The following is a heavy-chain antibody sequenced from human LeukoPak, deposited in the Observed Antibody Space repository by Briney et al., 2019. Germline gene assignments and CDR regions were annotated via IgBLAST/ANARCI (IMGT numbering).Heavy chain of an antibody. V-gene: IGHV3-15*01. J-gene: IGHJ4*02. CDR1: GFTFSNAW. D-gene: IGHD6-13*01. CDR2: IKSKTDGGTT. Sequence: GGSLRLSCAASGFTFSNAWMSWVRQAPGKGLEWVGRIKSKTDGGTTDYAAPVKGRFTISRDDSKNTLYLQMNSLRAEDTAVHYCARIIAAAGAFDYWGQGTLVTVSS. CDR3: ARIIAAAGAFDY.